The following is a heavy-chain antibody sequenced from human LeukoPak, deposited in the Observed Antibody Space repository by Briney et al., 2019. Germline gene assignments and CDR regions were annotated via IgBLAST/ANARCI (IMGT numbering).Heavy chain of an antibody. D-gene: IGHD4-17*01. J-gene: IGHJ3*02. CDR1: GYTFTGYY. Sequence: ASVKVSCKASGYTFTGYYMHWVRQAPGQGLEWMGWINPNSGGTNYAQKFQGRVTMTRDTSISTAYMELSRLRSDDTAVYYCARERGFYGDPPGAFDIWGQGTMVTVSS. CDR2: INPNSGGT. CDR3: ARERGFYGDPPGAFDI. V-gene: IGHV1-2*02.